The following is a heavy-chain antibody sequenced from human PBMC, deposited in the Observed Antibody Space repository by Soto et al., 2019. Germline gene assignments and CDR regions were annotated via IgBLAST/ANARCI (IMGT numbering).Heavy chain of an antibody. D-gene: IGHD4-4*01. V-gene: IGHV4-30-2*01. Sequence: PSETLSLTCAVSGGSIRSGGYSWSWIRQPPGKGLEWIGYIYQSGSTYYNPSLKSRVTISVDRSKNQFSLKLSSVTAADTAVYYCARGMTTVTTLDYWGQGTLVTVSS. CDR3: ARGMTTVTTLDY. CDR1: GGSIRSGGYS. CDR2: IYQSGST. J-gene: IGHJ4*02.